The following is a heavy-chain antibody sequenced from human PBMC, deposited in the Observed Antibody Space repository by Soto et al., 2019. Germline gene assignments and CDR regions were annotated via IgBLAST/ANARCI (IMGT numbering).Heavy chain of an antibody. CDR3: ALEPTGTAGFDY. CDR1: GHTFTGHH. D-gene: IGHD2-21*02. J-gene: IGHJ4*02. V-gene: IGHV1-2*02. CDR2: IHLDIGDT. Sequence: QVQMVQSGAEVKKPGASVKVSCKASGHTFTGHHMHWVRQAPGQGLEWMGLIHLDIGDTNYAQKFQGRVTSTSDTSITTAYMELRGLRSDDTAVYYCALEPTGTAGFDYWGQGTLVTVS.